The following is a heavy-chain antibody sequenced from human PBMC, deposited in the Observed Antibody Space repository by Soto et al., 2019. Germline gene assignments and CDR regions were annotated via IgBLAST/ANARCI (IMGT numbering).Heavy chain of an antibody. D-gene: IGHD6-6*01. CDR1: GFTFSSYA. Sequence: GGSLRLSCAASGFTFSSYAMHWVRQAPGKGLEYVSAISSNGGSTYYANSVKGRFTISRDNSKNTLYLQMGSLRAEDMAVYYCASASGTGSIAASYYFDYWGQGTLVTVSS. CDR2: ISSNGGST. J-gene: IGHJ4*02. V-gene: IGHV3-64*01. CDR3: ASASGTGSIAASYYFDY.